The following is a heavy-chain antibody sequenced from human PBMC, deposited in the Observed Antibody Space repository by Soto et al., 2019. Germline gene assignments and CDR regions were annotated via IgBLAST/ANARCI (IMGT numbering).Heavy chain of an antibody. CDR3: ARVRRYYYDSSGYYDY. Sequence: SETLSLTCAVYGGSFSGYYWSWIRQPPGEGLEWIGEINHSGSTNYNPSLKSRVTISVDTSKNQFSLKLSSVTAADTAVYYCARVRRYYYDSSGYYDYWGQGTLVTVSS. CDR2: INHSGST. CDR1: GGSFSGYY. V-gene: IGHV4-34*01. J-gene: IGHJ4*02. D-gene: IGHD3-22*01.